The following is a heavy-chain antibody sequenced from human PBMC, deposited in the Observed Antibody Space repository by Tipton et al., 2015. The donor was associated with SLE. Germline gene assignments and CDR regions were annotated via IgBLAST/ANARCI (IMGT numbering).Heavy chain of an antibody. CDR3: ARQSVHGASYFYYMDV. V-gene: IGHV4-38-2*01. D-gene: IGHD4/OR15-4a*01. CDR1: GFYVSDGFY. J-gene: IGHJ6*03. Sequence: LRLSCAVSGFYVSDGFYWGWIRQPPGKGLEWIASIYHSGLTYSNPSLKSRTAVSVDTSKNQFSLRLSSVTAADTALYYCARQSVHGASYFYYMDVWGKGTTVTVSS. CDR2: IYHSGLT.